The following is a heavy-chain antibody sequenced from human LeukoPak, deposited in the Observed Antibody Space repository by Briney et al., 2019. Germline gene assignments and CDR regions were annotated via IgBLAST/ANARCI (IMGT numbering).Heavy chain of an antibody. Sequence: PSETLSLTCTVSGYSISSGYYWGWIRQPPGKGLEWIGEIYHSGSTNYSPSLKSRVTISVDKSRNLLFLKLNSVTAADTAVYYCARDLGSSTPSGIWGKGTTVTVSS. CDR1: GYSISSGYY. V-gene: IGHV4-38-2*02. D-gene: IGHD3-16*01. J-gene: IGHJ6*04. CDR2: IYHSGST. CDR3: ARDLGSSTPSGI.